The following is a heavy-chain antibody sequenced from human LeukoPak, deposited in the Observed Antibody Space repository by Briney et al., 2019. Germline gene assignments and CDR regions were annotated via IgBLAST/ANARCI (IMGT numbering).Heavy chain of an antibody. Sequence: PGGSLRLSCVASGFNFTKNDMHWVRQTTKRGLEWVSAIGVGGDTYYADPVKGRFTISRENGKNSVYLQMNSLRAGDTAVYFCAKAFDYNGLRGEGGSFGCWGQGALVTVPS. CDR3: AKAFDYNGLRGEGGSFGC. CDR1: GFNFTKND. V-gene: IGHV3-13*01. D-gene: IGHD4-11*01. CDR2: IGVGGDT. J-gene: IGHJ4*02.